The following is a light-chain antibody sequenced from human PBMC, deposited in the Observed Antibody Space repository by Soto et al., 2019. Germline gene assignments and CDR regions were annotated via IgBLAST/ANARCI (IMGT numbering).Light chain of an antibody. V-gene: IGLV2-14*03. Sequence: QSALTQPASVSGSPGQSITISCTGTSRDIGAYNFVSWYQQHPGKAPKLMLYDVNIRASGVSNRFSGSKSGNTASLTISGLQAEDEADYYCTSWTTSTTMIFGGGTKLTVL. CDR1: SRDIGAYNF. CDR2: DVN. J-gene: IGLJ2*01. CDR3: TSWTTSTTMI.